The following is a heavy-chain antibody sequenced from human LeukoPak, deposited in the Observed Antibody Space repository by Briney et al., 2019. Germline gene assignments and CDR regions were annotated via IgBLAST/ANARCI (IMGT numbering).Heavy chain of an antibody. CDR1: GGSISSYY. J-gene: IGHJ5*02. CDR3: ARRRHMYSSSSSWFDP. Sequence: SETLSPTCTVSGGSISSYYWSWIRQPPGKGLEWIGYIYYSGSTNYNPSLKSRVTISVDTSKNQFSLKLSSVTAADTAVYYCARRRHMYSSSSSWFDPWGQGTLVTVSS. CDR2: IYYSGST. V-gene: IGHV4-59*01. D-gene: IGHD6-6*01.